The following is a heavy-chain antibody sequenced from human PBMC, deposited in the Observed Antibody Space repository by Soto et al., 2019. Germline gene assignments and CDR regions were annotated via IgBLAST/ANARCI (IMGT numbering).Heavy chain of an antibody. CDR2: ISSSSYI. Sequence: PGGSLRLSCAASGFTFSSYSMNWVRQAPGKGLEWVSSISSSSYIYYADSVKGRFTISRDNAKNSLYLQMNSLRAEDTAVYYCARDYSRDGYNYYYYYGMDVWGQGTTVTVSS. J-gene: IGHJ6*02. V-gene: IGHV3-21*01. CDR1: GFTFSSYS. D-gene: IGHD4-4*01. CDR3: ARDYSRDGYNYYYYYGMDV.